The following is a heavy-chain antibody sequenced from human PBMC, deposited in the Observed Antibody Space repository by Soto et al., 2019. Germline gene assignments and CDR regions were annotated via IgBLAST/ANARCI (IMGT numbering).Heavy chain of an antibody. J-gene: IGHJ3*02. D-gene: IGHD4-17*01. CDR3: ARGVTVTNSAFDI. CDR2: ISSSSSYI. V-gene: IGHV3-21*01. Sequence: GGSLRLSCAASGFTFSSYSMNWVRQAPGKGLEWVSSISSSSSYIYYADSVKGRFTISRDNAKNSLYLQMNSLRAEDTAVYYCARGVTVTNSAFDIWGQGTMVTVSS. CDR1: GFTFSSYS.